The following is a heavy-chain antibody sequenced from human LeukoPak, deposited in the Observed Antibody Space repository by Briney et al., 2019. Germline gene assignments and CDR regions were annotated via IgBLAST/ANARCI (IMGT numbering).Heavy chain of an antibody. CDR3: VRTTPYGDYPDY. CDR2: IYSGGST. V-gene: IGHV3-53*01. D-gene: IGHD4-17*01. J-gene: IGHJ4*02. CDR1: GFTVSSNY. Sequence: GGSLRLSCAASGFTVSSNYTSWVRQAPGKGLEWVSVIYSGGSTYYADSVKGRFTISRDNSKNTLYLQMNSLRAEDTAVYYCVRTTPYGDYPDYWGQGTLVTVSS.